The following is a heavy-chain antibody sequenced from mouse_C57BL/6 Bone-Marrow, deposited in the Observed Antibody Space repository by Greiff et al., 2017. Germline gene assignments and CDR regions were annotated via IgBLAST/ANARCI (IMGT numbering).Heavy chain of an antibody. CDR1: GFSFTSYG. V-gene: IGHV2-3*01. CDR3: ANNGYFDV. J-gene: IGHJ1*03. Sequence: VQLQQSGPGLVAPSQSLSITCTVSGFSFTSYGVSWVGQPPGKGLEWLGVIWGDGSTNDHSALISRLTISKDNSKGQVVFKLNSLQTDDTATYYCANNGYFDVWGTGTTVTVSS. CDR2: IWGDGST.